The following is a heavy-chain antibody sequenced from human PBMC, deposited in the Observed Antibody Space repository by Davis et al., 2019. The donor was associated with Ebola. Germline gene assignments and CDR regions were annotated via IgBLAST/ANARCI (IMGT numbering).Heavy chain of an antibody. CDR3: ARRRGLAVVSDAFDL. Sequence: GESLKISCKGSGYSFTSYWISWVRQMPGKGLEWMGRIDPSDSYTNYSPSFRGQVAISADTSINTAYLQWTSLRASDNGIYYCARRRGLAVVSDAFDLWGQGTMVTVSS. D-gene: IGHD6-19*01. J-gene: IGHJ3*01. V-gene: IGHV5-10-1*04. CDR2: IDPSDSYT. CDR1: GYSFTSYW.